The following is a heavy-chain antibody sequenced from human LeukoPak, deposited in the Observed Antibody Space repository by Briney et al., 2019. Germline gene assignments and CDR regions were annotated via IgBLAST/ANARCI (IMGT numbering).Heavy chain of an antibody. Sequence: SETLSLTCAVYGGSFSGYYWCWIRQPPGKGLEWIGEINHSGSTNYNPSLKSRVTISVDTSKNQFSLKLSSVTAADTAVYYCASSGYCGGDCYNWFDPWGQGTLVTVSS. CDR1: GGSFSGYY. V-gene: IGHV4-34*01. J-gene: IGHJ5*02. CDR2: INHSGST. CDR3: ASSGYCGGDCYNWFDP. D-gene: IGHD2-21*01.